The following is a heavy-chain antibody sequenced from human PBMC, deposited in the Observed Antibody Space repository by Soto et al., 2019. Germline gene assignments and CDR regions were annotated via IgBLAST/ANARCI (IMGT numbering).Heavy chain of an antibody. D-gene: IGHD2-2*01. V-gene: IGHV5-51*01. Sequence: GESLKISCKGTGYSFTSYWIGWVRQMPGKGLEWMGIIYPGDSDTRYSPSFQGQVAISADKSISTAYLQWSSLKASDTAMYYCATLTDQLALDYWGQGTLVTVSS. CDR2: IYPGDSDT. CDR1: GYSFTSYW. J-gene: IGHJ4*01. CDR3: ATLTDQLALDY.